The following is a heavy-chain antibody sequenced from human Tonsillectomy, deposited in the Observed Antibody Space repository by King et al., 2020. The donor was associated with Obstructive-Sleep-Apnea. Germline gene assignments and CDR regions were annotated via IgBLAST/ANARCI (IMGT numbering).Heavy chain of an antibody. CDR1: GFTFSSYG. V-gene: IGHV3-33*06. D-gene: IGHD3-16*01. Sequence: VQLVQSGGGVVQPGRSLRLSCAASGFTFSSYGMHWVRQAPGKGLEWVAVIWDDGSNKYYAYSVKGRFTISRDNSKNTLYLQMNSLRAEDTAVYYCAKVRDYVWGIDYWGQGTLVTVSS. CDR3: AKVRDYVWGIDY. J-gene: IGHJ4*02. CDR2: IWDDGSNK.